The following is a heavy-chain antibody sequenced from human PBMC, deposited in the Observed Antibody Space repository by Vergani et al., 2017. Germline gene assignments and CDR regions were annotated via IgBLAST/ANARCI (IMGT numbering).Heavy chain of an antibody. Sequence: EVQLVESGGGLVQPGGSLRLSCAASGFTFSSYSMNWVRQAPGKGLEWVSYISSSSSTIYYADSVKGRFTISRDNAKNSLYLQMNSLRDEDTAVYYCASSGRYYDILTGYYNHPLFDYWGQGTLVTVSS. V-gene: IGHV3-48*02. D-gene: IGHD3-9*01. J-gene: IGHJ4*02. CDR1: GFTFSSYS. CDR2: ISSSSSTI. CDR3: ASSGRYYDILTGYYNHPLFDY.